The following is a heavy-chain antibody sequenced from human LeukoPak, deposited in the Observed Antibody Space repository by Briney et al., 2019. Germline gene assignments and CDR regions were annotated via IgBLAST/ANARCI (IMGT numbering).Heavy chain of an antibody. J-gene: IGHJ5*02. Sequence: SETLSLTCTVSGGSISSYYWSWIRQPAGKGLEWIGRIYTSGSTNYNPSLKSRVTMSLDTSKNQFSLKLSSVTAADTAVYYCAREERLGYCSGGSCYSAHWFDPWGQGTLVTVSS. CDR1: GGSISSYY. CDR3: AREERLGYCSGGSCYSAHWFDP. CDR2: IYTSGST. V-gene: IGHV4-4*07. D-gene: IGHD2-15*01.